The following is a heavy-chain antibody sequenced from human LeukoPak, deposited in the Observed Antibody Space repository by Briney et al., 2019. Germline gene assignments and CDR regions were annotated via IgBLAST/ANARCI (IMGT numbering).Heavy chain of an antibody. Sequence: ASVKVSCKASGYTFTSYGISWVRQAPGQGLEWMGWISAYNGNTNYAQKLQGRVTMTTDTSTSTAYMELRSLRSDDTAVYYRARERWIGVGANFGHDAFDIWGRGTMVTVSS. CDR1: GYTFTSYG. CDR2: ISAYNGNT. V-gene: IGHV1-18*01. D-gene: IGHD1-26*01. J-gene: IGHJ3*02. CDR3: ARERWIGVGANFGHDAFDI.